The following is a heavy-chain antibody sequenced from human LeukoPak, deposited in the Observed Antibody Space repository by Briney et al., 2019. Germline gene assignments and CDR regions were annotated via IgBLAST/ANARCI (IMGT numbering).Heavy chain of an antibody. CDR3: VSGGDSGY. Sequence: SGGSLRLSCAASRFTFSTNWMGWVRQAPGKGLEWVASITPAGSEKYYANSMKGRFTISRDNAKNSLFLQMTSLRADDTGVYFCVSGGDSGYWGQGTLVTVSS. CDR2: ITPAGSEK. J-gene: IGHJ4*02. D-gene: IGHD2-21*02. CDR1: RFTFSTNW. V-gene: IGHV3-7*03.